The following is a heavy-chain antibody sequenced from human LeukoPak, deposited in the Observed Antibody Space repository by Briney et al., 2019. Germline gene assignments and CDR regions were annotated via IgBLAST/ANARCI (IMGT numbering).Heavy chain of an antibody. CDR2: IYYSGST. D-gene: IGHD1-26*01. J-gene: IGHJ4*02. V-gene: IGHV4-39*01. CDR1: GGSISSSNW. Sequence: SETLSLTCAVSGGSISSSNWWSWVRQPPGKGLEWIGSIYYSGSTYYNPSLKSRVTISVDTSKNQFSLKLSSVTAADTAVYYCARHPIVGAGIDYWGQGTLVTVSS. CDR3: ARHPIVGAGIDY.